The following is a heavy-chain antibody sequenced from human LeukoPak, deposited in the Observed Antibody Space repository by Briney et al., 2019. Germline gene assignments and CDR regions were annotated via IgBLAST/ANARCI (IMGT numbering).Heavy chain of an antibody. D-gene: IGHD6-6*01. CDR1: GFTFSSYS. CDR2: ISYSGTT. V-gene: IGHV4-59*12. CDR3: ARDFSSSSTVYYYYYMDV. J-gene: IGHJ6*03. Sequence: PGGSLRLSCAASGFTFSSYSMNWVRQPPGRGLEWIGTISYSGTTYYSPSLKSRVTISLDTSKNQFSLKLNSVTAADTAIYYCARDFSSSSTVYYYYYMDVWGKGTTVTVSS.